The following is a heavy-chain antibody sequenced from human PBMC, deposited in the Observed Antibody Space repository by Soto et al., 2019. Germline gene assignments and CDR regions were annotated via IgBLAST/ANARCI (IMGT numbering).Heavy chain of an antibody. Sequence: SXKVSFKASGYTXTSYGISLVRQAPGQGLEWIGWISAYNGNTNYAQKLQGRFTMTTDTSTSTAYMEMRSMRSDDTAVYYCARGGSAGGWFDPWGQGTLGTVS. CDR1: GYTXTSYG. V-gene: IGHV1-18*01. CDR2: ISAYNGNT. J-gene: IGHJ5*02. D-gene: IGHD1-26*01. CDR3: ARGGSAGGWFDP.